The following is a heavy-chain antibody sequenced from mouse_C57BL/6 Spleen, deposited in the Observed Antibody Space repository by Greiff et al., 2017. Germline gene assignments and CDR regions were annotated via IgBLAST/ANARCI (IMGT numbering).Heavy chain of an antibody. D-gene: IGHD4-1*01. J-gene: IGHJ2*01. V-gene: IGHV1-80*01. Sequence: VQLQQSGAELVKPGASVKISCKASGYAFSSYWMNWVKQRPGKGLEWIGQIYPGDGDTNYNGKFKGKATLTADKSSSTAYMQLSSLTSEDSAVYFCAREDWGGGNFDYWGQGTTLTVSS. CDR2: IYPGDGDT. CDR3: AREDWGGGNFDY. CDR1: GYAFSSYW.